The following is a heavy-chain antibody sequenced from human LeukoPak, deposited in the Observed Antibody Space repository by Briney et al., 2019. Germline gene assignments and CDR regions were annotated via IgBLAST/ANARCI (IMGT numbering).Heavy chain of an antibody. CDR1: GGSISSYY. Sequence: SETLSLTCTVSGGSISSYYWSWIRQPPGKGLEWIGYIYYSGSTNYNPSLKSRVTISVDTSKNQFSLKLSSVTAADTAVYYCATGGLAYYYYGMDVWGQGTTVTVSS. J-gene: IGHJ6*02. D-gene: IGHD3-16*01. CDR3: ATGGLAYYYYGMDV. CDR2: IYYSGST. V-gene: IGHV4-59*01.